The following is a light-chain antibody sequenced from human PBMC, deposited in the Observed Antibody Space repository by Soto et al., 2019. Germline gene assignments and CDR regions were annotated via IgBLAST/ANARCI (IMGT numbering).Light chain of an antibody. CDR3: LQDYNYPRT. CDR1: QGIRND. V-gene: IGKV1-6*01. CDR2: AAS. Sequence: AIQMTQSPSSLSASVGDRVTITCRASQGIRNDLGWYQQKPGKAPNLLIYAASSLQSGVPSRFSGSGSGTDFTLNISSLQPEDFATYYCLQDYNYPRTFGQGTKVEIK. J-gene: IGKJ1*01.